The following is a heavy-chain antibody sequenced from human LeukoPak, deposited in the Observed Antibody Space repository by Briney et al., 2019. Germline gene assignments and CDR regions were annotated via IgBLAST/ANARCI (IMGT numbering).Heavy chain of an antibody. V-gene: IGHV4-34*01. CDR3: ARDRTQWLSSNWYGPFDP. Sequence: SETLSLTCAVYGGSFSGYYWSWIRQPPGKGLEWIGEINHSGSTNYNPSLKSRVTISVDTSKNQFSLKLSSVTAADTAVYYCARDRTQWLSSNWYGPFDPWGQGTLVTVSS. CDR1: GGSFSGYY. CDR2: INHSGST. J-gene: IGHJ5*02. D-gene: IGHD6-13*01.